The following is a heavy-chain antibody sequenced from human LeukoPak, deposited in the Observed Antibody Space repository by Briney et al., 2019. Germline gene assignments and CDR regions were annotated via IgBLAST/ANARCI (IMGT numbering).Heavy chain of an antibody. J-gene: IGHJ4*02. CDR2: IRAGSEYT. V-gene: IGHV3-23*01. CDR1: GFTFSTYS. Sequence: PGGSLRLSCRASGFTFSTYSMNWVRQAPGGGLEWVSVIRAGSEYTYYADSVKGRFTISRDNSKNMLYLQVNSLRVEDTAVYYCAKDAQRGFDFSNSLESWGQGTLVTVSS. CDR3: AKDAQRGFDFSNSLES. D-gene: IGHD4-11*01.